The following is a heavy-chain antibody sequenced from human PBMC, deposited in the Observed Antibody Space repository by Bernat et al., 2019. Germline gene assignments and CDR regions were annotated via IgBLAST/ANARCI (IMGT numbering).Heavy chain of an antibody. Sequence: QVQLVQSGAEVKKPGASVKVSCKASGYTFTSYGISWVRQAPGQGLEWMGWISAYNGNTNYAQKLQGRVTMTTDTSTSTAYMELGSLGADDTAVYYCARDRTYYYGSGSYYSLGWFDPWGQGTLVTVSS. D-gene: IGHD3-10*01. CDR1: GYTFTSYG. CDR3: ARDRTYYYGSGSYYSLGWFDP. V-gene: IGHV1-18*01. CDR2: ISAYNGNT. J-gene: IGHJ5*02.